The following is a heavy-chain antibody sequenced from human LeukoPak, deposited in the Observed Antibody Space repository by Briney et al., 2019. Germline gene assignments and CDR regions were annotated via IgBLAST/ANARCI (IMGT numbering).Heavy chain of an antibody. D-gene: IGHD1-26*01. CDR3: ARGDASGRPGIAFDY. Sequence: PLETLSLTCNVSGGSISSNYWSWLRQPPGKGLEWIGYFHDSESTNYNPSLKSRVSISVDTSKNQVSLKLSSVTAADTAVYHCARGDASGRPGIAFDYWGQGTLVTVSS. CDR2: FHDSEST. CDR1: GGSISSNY. J-gene: IGHJ4*02. V-gene: IGHV4-59*01.